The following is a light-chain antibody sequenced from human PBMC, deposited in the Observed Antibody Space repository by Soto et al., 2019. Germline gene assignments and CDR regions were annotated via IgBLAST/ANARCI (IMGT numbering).Light chain of an antibody. J-gene: IGKJ1*01. CDR1: QSIITY. Sequence: DIQMTQSPSSLSASVGGGVTITCRASQSIITYLNWYQQKPGKAPKLLIYAASNLQSGVPSRFSGSASGTDFALTISNLQPEDFGTYYCQQSYSTPPTFGQGTKVVIK. V-gene: IGKV1-39*01. CDR2: AAS. CDR3: QQSYSTPPT.